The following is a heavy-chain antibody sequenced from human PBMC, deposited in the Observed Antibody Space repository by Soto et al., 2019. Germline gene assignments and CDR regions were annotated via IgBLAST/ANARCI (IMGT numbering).Heavy chain of an antibody. D-gene: IGHD6-19*01. CDR3: ARERWGSGSMWFDP. V-gene: IGHV1-3*05. CDR1: GYTFTSYS. J-gene: IGHJ5*02. CDR2: INVGNGNT. Sequence: QVQIVQSGAEEKKPGASVKVSCKASGYTFTSYSMHWVRQAPGQRLEWMGWINVGNGNTKYSQKFQGRVTITTDTSASTAYMELSSLTSEDTAVYYCARERWGSGSMWFDPWGQGTLVTVSS.